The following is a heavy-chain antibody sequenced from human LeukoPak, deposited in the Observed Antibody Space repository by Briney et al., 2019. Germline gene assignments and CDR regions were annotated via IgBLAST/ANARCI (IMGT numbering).Heavy chain of an antibody. CDR2: IKEDGSEK. J-gene: IGHJ6*03. CDR1: GFTFSSYW. Sequence: GGSLRLSCAASGFTFSSYWMSWVRQAPGKGLEWVANIKEDGSEKYYADSVKGRFTISRDNAKNSLYLQMNSLRAEDTAVYYCARGQGYYYYYMDVWGKGTTVTVSS. V-gene: IGHV3-7*01. CDR3: ARGQGYYYYYMDV.